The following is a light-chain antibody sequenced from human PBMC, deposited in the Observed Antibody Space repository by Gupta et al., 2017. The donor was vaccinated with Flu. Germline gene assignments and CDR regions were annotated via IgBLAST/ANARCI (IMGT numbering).Light chain of an antibody. J-gene: IGLJ2*01. CDR3: QTWRTGILV. V-gene: IGLV4-69*01. CDR2: LNSEVSR. Sequence: QLVLTQSPSASASLGASVKLTCTLSSGHSSYAIAWHQQQPEKGPRYLMKLNSEVSRRNGDGTRDLFSCSSSAAARYTPIARLQAEDEAEYYCQTWRTGILVLGGGTKMTV. CDR1: SGHSSYA.